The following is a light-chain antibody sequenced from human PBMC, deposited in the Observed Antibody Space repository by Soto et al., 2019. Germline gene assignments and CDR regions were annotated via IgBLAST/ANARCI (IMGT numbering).Light chain of an antibody. CDR3: QQYNNWPPWT. J-gene: IGKJ1*01. V-gene: IGKV3-15*01. CDR1: QSLGSN. Sequence: EILMTQSPATLSVSPGERATLSCRASQSLGSNLAWYQQKPGQAPRLLIYAASTRATGIPARFSGSGSGTEFTLTISSLQSEDFAVYYCQQYNNWPPWTFGQGTKVDIK. CDR2: AAS.